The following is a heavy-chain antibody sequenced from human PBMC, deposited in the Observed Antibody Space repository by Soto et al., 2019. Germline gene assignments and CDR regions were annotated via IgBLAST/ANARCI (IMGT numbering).Heavy chain of an antibody. J-gene: IGHJ6*02. Sequence: SETLFLTCTVSGGSISSYYWSWIRQPAGKGLEWIGRIYTSGSTNYNPSLKSRVTMSVDTSKNQFSLKLSSVTAADTAVYYCARDPRFYYDFWSGYPYYYYYGMDVWGQGTTVTVSS. CDR3: ARDPRFYYDFWSGYPYYYYYGMDV. CDR2: IYTSGST. CDR1: GGSISSYY. V-gene: IGHV4-4*07. D-gene: IGHD3-3*01.